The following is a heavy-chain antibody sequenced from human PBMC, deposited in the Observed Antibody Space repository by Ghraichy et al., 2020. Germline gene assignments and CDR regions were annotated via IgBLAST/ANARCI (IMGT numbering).Heavy chain of an antibody. V-gene: IGHV3-33*06. Sequence: GGSLRLSCAASGFTFSSYGMHWVRQAPGKGLEWVAVIWYDGSQKYYAESVKGRFTISRDNSKNTLSLQMNSLRAEDTAMYYCAKALGCGGGSCHDLDYWGQGTLVTVSS. J-gene: IGHJ4*02. CDR1: GFTFSSYG. CDR3: AKALGCGGGSCHDLDY. CDR2: IWYDGSQK. D-gene: IGHD2-15*01.